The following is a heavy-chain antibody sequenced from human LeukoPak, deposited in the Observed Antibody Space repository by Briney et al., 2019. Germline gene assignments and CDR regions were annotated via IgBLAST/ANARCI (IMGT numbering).Heavy chain of an antibody. CDR1: GYTFTSYD. Sequence: GASVKVSCKASGYTFTSYDINWVRQATGQGLEWMGWMNPNSDNTGYAQKFQGRVTMTRNTSISTAYMELSSLRSDDTAVYYCARDPGSMIVSRPFDIWGQGTMVTVSS. D-gene: IGHD3-22*01. CDR3: ARDPGSMIVSRPFDI. V-gene: IGHV1-8*01. J-gene: IGHJ3*02. CDR2: MNPNSDNT.